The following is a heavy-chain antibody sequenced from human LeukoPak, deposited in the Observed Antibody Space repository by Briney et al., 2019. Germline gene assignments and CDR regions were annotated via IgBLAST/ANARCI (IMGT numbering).Heavy chain of an antibody. Sequence: GGSLRLSCAASGFTFSTYDMHWVRQAPGKGLEWVAVISYDGRNKYYADSVKGRFTISRDNSKNALFLQVNSLRAEDTALYYCANKGASGWRFDYWGQGTLVTVSS. CDR3: ANKGASGWRFDY. V-gene: IGHV3-30*18. D-gene: IGHD6-19*01. CDR2: ISYDGRNK. CDR1: GFTFSTYD. J-gene: IGHJ4*02.